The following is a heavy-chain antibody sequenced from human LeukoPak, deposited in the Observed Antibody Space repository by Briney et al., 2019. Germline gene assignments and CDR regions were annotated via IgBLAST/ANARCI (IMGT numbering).Heavy chain of an antibody. Sequence: KPSETLSLTCAVYGGSFSGYYWSWIRQPPGKGLEWIGEINHSGSTNYNPSLKSRVTISVDTSKNQFSLKLSSVTAADTAVYYCARGSGYALDYWGQGTLVTVSS. CDR1: GGSFSGYY. CDR3: ARGSGYALDY. J-gene: IGHJ4*02. D-gene: IGHD5-12*01. V-gene: IGHV4-34*01. CDR2: INHSGST.